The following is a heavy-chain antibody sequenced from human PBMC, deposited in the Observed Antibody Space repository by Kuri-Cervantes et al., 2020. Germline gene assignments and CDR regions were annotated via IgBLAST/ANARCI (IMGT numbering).Heavy chain of an antibody. CDR2: ISGSGGTS. Sequence: GESLKISCAASGFTFSNYAMSWVRQAPGKGLEWVSTISGSGGTSYHADSVKGRFAISRDSSKYTLSLQMKSLRAEDTAVYYCARILKGEGDDSGGYWGPGFDYWGLGTLVTVSS. CDR1: GFTFSNYA. D-gene: IGHD3-22*01. J-gene: IGHJ4*02. CDR3: ARILKGEGDDSGGYWGPGFDY. V-gene: IGHV3-23*01.